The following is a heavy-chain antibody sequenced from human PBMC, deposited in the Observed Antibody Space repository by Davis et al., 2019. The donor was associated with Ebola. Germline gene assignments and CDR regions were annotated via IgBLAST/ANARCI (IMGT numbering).Heavy chain of an antibody. D-gene: IGHD6-13*01. CDR2: IGGSGAGT. J-gene: IGHJ6*02. Sequence: GASLRLSCAASGFTFSSYAMSWVRQAPGMGLEWVSTIGGSGAGTYYAESVKGRFTISRDNSKNTLYLQMNSLRAEDTAVYYCAKDLAAGSDSVGMDVWGQGTTVTVSS. V-gene: IGHV3-23*01. CDR1: GFTFSSYA. CDR3: AKDLAAGSDSVGMDV.